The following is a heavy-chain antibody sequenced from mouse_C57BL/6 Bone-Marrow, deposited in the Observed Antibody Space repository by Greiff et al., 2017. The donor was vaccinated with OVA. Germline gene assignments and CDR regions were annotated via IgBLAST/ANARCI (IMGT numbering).Heavy chain of an antibody. D-gene: IGHD2-4*01. CDR3: TTSYYDYDEGFAY. J-gene: IGHJ3*01. V-gene: IGHV14-4*01. CDR2: IDPANGDT. Sequence: EVQLQPSGAELVRPGASVKLSCTASGFNIKDDYMHWVKQRPEQGLEWIGWIDPANGDTEYASKFQGKATITADTSSNTAYLQLSSLTSEDTAVYYCTTSYYDYDEGFAYWGQGTLVTVSA. CDR1: GFNIKDDY.